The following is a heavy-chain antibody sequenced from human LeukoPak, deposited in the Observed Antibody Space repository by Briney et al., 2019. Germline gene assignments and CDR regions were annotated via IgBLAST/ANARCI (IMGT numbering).Heavy chain of an antibody. V-gene: IGHV3-30*18. Sequence: PGGSLRLSCAASGFTFSNYEMNWVRQAPGKGLEWVAVISYDGSNKYYADSVKGRFTISRDNSKNTLYLQMNSLRAEDTAVYYCAKEVRQWLVDYFDYWGQGTLVTVSS. J-gene: IGHJ4*02. D-gene: IGHD6-19*01. CDR3: AKEVRQWLVDYFDY. CDR1: GFTFSNYE. CDR2: ISYDGSNK.